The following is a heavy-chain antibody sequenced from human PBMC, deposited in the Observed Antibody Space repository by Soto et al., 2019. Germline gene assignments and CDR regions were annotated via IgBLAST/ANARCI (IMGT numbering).Heavy chain of an antibody. CDR1: GYTFAANY. CDR2: INPKSDET. Sequence: QVQLVQSGSEVKKPGASVRVSCRTSGYTFAANYIHWVRQAPGKGLEWMGWINPKSDETKFSQKFQGPGALTKDTTSNTVHLDVANLRSEDTAVYYCARWTSRGCYDSWGQGTLITASS. CDR3: ARWTSRGCYDS. V-gene: IGHV1-2*02. D-gene: IGHD3-16*01. J-gene: IGHJ4*02.